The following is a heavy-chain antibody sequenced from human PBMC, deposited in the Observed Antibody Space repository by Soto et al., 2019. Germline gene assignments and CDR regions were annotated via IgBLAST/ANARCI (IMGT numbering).Heavy chain of an antibody. D-gene: IGHD3-10*01. Sequence: QVQLVESGGGVVQPGRSLRLSCAASGFAFHRYGIHWVRQAPGKGLEWVADIWYDGTTKYYADSGKGRFTVSRDDSENTVYLQMDSLRAGDTAVYYCARDGSGGDWRFFDYWGQGTLVTVSS. CDR1: GFAFHRYG. CDR2: IWYDGTTK. V-gene: IGHV3-33*01. J-gene: IGHJ4*02. CDR3: ARDGSGGDWRFFDY.